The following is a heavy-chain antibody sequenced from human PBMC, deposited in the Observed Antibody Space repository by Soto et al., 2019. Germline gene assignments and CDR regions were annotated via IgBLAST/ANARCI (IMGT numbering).Heavy chain of an antibody. J-gene: IGHJ4*02. CDR3: ARLGGYYQALDS. V-gene: IGHV6-1*01. Sequence: SQTLSLTCAISGDSVSSNTVAWNWIRQSPSRGLEWLGRTYYRSKWYDDYAESVKSRVTISLNTSKNEVSLRLTSVTAADTAVYYCARLGGYYQALDSWGQGTLVTVSS. CDR1: GDSVSSNTVA. CDR2: TYYRSKWYD. D-gene: IGHD3-22*01.